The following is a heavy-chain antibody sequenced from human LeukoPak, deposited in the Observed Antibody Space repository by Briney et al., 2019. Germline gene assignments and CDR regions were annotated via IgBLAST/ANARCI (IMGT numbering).Heavy chain of an antibody. CDR1: GGSVRSGSYY. Sequence: SETLSLTCTVSGGSVRSGSYYWNWIRQPPGKGLEWIGYIYYSGSTNYNPSLKSRVTMSVDTSKNQFSLKLSSVTAADTAVYYCARHAPYSSSWGPFDYWGQGTLVTVSS. D-gene: IGHD6-13*01. J-gene: IGHJ4*02. CDR2: IYYSGST. CDR3: ARHAPYSSSWGPFDY. V-gene: IGHV4-61*01.